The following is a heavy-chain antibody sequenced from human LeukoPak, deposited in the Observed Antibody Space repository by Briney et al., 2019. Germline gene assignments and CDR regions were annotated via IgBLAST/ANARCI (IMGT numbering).Heavy chain of an antibody. CDR1: GGSISSYY. V-gene: IGHV4-4*07. Sequence: SETLSLTCTVSGGSISSYYWSRIRQPAGKGLEWIGRIYTSGSTNYNPSLKSRVTMSVDTSKNQFSLKLSSVTAADTAVYYCAREGGSGYDPPYYYYMDVWGKGTTVTVSS. CDR3: AREGGSGYDPPYYYYMDV. CDR2: IYTSGST. J-gene: IGHJ6*03. D-gene: IGHD5-12*01.